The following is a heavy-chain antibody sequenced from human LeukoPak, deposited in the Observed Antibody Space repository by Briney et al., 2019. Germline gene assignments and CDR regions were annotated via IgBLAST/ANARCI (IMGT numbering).Heavy chain of an antibody. Sequence: PGGSLRLSCAASGFTFSSYGMHWVRQAPGKGLEWVAFIRYDGSNKYYADSVNGRFTISRDNSKNTLYLQMNSLRPEDTAVYYCARRRDSGSLQHFDYWGQGTLVTVSS. V-gene: IGHV3-30*02. CDR1: GFTFSSYG. CDR3: ARRRDSGSLQHFDY. CDR2: IRYDGSNK. J-gene: IGHJ4*02. D-gene: IGHD1-26*01.